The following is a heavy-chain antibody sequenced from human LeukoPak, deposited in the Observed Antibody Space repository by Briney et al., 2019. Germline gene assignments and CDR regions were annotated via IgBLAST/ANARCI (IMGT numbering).Heavy chain of an antibody. J-gene: IGHJ3*02. CDR1: GFTSSYYS. CDR3: ARGGVVYPDSFDI. CDR2: INSISGEI. Sequence: GGSLRLSCVASGFTSSYYSVNWVRQAPGKGLEWVSYINSISGEIWYADSVKGRFTISRDDAKNSLYLQMNSLRDEDTAVYYCARGGVVYPDSFDIWGRGTMVTVSS. V-gene: IGHV3-48*02. D-gene: IGHD2-15*01.